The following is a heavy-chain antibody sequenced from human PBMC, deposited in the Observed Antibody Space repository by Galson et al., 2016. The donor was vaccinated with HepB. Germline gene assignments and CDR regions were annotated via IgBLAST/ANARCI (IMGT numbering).Heavy chain of an antibody. CDR3: ARGGVAARLRIWGSYYFDA. Sequence: SLRLSCAASGFTFDEYGMAWVRQAPGKGLEWVSGINWDGSNTGYADSVKGRFTISRDNARNSLYLQMSTLGVADTSLYFCARGGVAARLRIWGSYYFDAWGQGTPVTVSS. CDR2: INWDGSNT. D-gene: IGHD3-16*01. V-gene: IGHV3-20*04. J-gene: IGHJ4*02. CDR1: GFTFDEYG.